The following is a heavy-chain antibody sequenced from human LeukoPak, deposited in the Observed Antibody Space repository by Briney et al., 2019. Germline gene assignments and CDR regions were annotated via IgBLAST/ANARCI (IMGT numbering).Heavy chain of an antibody. V-gene: IGHV1-3*01. CDR2: INAGNGNT. CDR1: GYTFTSYA. Sequence: ASVKVSCKASGYTFTSYAMHWVRQAPGQRLEWMGWINAGNGNTKYSQKFQGRVTMTRNTSISTAYMELSSLRSEDTAVYYCARSRWGVQQSDYWGQGTLVTVSS. D-gene: IGHD1-1*01. CDR3: ARSRWGVQQSDY. J-gene: IGHJ4*02.